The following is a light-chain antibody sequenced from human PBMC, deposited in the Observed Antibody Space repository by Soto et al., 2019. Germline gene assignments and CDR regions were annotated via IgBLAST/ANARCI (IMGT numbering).Light chain of an antibody. CDR2: DAS. V-gene: IGKV3-20*01. CDR1: QSVSSSY. J-gene: IGKJ1*01. CDR3: QQYGSSPRT. Sequence: DIVLTQSPGTLSLSPGERATLSCRASQSVSSSYLAWFQQKPGQAPRLLIYDASSRATGIPDRFSGSGSGTDFTLTISRLEAEDFAVYYCQQYGSSPRTFGQGTKVEIK.